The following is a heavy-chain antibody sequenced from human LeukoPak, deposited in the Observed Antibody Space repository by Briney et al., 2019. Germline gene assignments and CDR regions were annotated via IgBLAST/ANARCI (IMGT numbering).Heavy chain of an antibody. CDR1: GYTFTGYY. J-gene: IGHJ4*02. V-gene: IGHV1-2*02. CDR2: INPNSGGT. D-gene: IGHD6-13*01. CDR3: ARDFGSGSSWTYPLDY. Sequence: ASVKVSCKASGYTFTGYYMHWVRQAPGQGLEWMGWINPNSGGTNYAQKFQGRVTMTRDTSISTAYMELSSLRSEDTAVYYCARDFGSGSSWTYPLDYWGQGTLVTVSS.